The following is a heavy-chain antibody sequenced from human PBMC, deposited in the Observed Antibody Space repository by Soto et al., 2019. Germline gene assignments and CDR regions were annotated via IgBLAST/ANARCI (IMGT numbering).Heavy chain of an antibody. Sequence: DVQLVESGGGLVKPGGSLRLSCVASGLTFSDAWMNWLRQVPGKGLEWVARIRSQTDGGTTDYTAPVNGRFTISRDDSKTTLYLQMNSLKTDDTASYYCATAPGYWGSAPLDFWGQGTLVTVSS. CDR3: ATAPGYWGSAPLDF. V-gene: IGHV3-15*07. D-gene: IGHD7-27*01. J-gene: IGHJ4*02. CDR1: GLTFSDAW. CDR2: IRSQTDGGTT.